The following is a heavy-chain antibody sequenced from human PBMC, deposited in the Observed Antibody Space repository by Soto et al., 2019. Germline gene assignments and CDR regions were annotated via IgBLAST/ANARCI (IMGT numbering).Heavy chain of an antibody. J-gene: IGHJ4*02. CDR3: ARVGGFYSGSYFDY. CDR2: IYYSGST. Sequence: SETLSLTCTVSGGSISSYYWSWIRQPPGKGLEWIGYIYYSGSTNYNPSLKSRITISVDTSKNQFSLKLSSVTAADTAVYYCARVGGFYSGSYFDYWGQGTLVTVSS. CDR1: GGSISSYY. D-gene: IGHD1-26*01. V-gene: IGHV4-59*01.